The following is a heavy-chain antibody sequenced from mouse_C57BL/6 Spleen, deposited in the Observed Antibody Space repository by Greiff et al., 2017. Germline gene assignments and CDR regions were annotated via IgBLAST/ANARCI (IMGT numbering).Heavy chain of an antibody. Sequence: EVKLVESGGGLVKPGGSLKLSCAASGFTFSDYGMHWVRQAPEKRLEWVAYISSGSSTIYYADTVKGRFTISRDNAKNTLFLQMTSLRSEDTAMYYCARSGGSSFGGFYFDYWGQGTTLTVSS. CDR1: GFTFSDYG. J-gene: IGHJ2*01. D-gene: IGHD1-1*01. CDR3: ARSGGSSFGGFYFDY. CDR2: ISSGSSTI. V-gene: IGHV5-17*01.